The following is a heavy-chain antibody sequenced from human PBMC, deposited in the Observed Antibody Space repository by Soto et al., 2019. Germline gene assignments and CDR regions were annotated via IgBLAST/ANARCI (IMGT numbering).Heavy chain of an antibody. CDR3: ARGGGFCISTSCYSNYYYGMDV. CDR1: GGTFSSYA. D-gene: IGHD2-2*01. CDR2: IIPIFGTA. V-gene: IGHV1-69*12. Sequence: QVQLVQSGAEVKKPGSSVKVSCKASGGTFSSYAISWVRQAPGQGLEWMGGIIPIFGTANYAQKFQGRVTITADESTSTAYMELSSLRSEDTAVYYCARGGGFCISTSCYSNYYYGMDVWGQGTTVTVSS. J-gene: IGHJ6*02.